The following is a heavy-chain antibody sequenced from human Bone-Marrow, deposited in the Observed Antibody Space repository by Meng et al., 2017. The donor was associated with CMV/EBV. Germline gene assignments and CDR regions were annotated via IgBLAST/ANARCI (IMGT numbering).Heavy chain of an antibody. Sequence: YMHWVRQAPGRGLEWMGWINPNSGDTNFAQKFQGRVTMTRDTSISTAYMELSRLRSDDTAVYYCARDRLDILLVPASHPTRYNWFDPWGQGTLVTVSS. D-gene: IGHD2-2*01. J-gene: IGHJ5*02. CDR2: INPNSGDT. CDR1: Y. V-gene: IGHV1-2*02. CDR3: ARDRLDILLVPASHPTRYNWFDP.